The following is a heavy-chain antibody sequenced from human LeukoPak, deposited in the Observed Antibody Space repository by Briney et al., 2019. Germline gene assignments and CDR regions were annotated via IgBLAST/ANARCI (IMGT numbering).Heavy chain of an antibody. CDR2: IWYDGSNK. Sequence: GGSLRLSCAASGFTFSNYGMHWVRQAPGNGLEWVAVIWYDGSNKDYADSVKGRFTVSRDNSKNTMDLQMNSLRAEDTAVYYCAREQYGSDDALDIWGQGTMVTVSS. CDR1: GFTFSNYG. CDR3: AREQYGSDDALDI. J-gene: IGHJ3*02. D-gene: IGHD4-17*01. V-gene: IGHV3-33*01.